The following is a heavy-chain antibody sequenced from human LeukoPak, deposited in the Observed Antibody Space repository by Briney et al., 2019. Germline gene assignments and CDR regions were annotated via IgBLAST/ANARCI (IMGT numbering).Heavy chain of an antibody. CDR2: SRNKANSYTT. J-gene: IGHJ3*01. Sequence: GGSLRLSCAASGFTFSDHYMDWVRQAPGEGLEWVGRSRNKANSYTTEYAASVKGRFTISRDVSKDSLYLQMNSLKTEDTAVYYCARAGLVVVTAKKSAAFDVWGQGTMVTVSS. V-gene: IGHV3-72*01. CDR1: GFTFSDHY. CDR3: ARAGLVVVTAKKSAAFDV. D-gene: IGHD2-21*02.